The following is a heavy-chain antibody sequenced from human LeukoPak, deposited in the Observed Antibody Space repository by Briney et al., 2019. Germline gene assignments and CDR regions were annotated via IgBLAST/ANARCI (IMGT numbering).Heavy chain of an antibody. CDR1: GGTFSRYA. D-gene: IGHD3-3*01. CDR3: ARGLPPYYYDFWSENYMDV. J-gene: IGHJ6*03. CDR2: IIPIFGTA. V-gene: IGHV1-69*05. Sequence: GASVKVSCKASGGTFSRYAISWVREAPGQGLEWMGGIIPIFGTANYAQKFQGRVTITTDESTSTAYMELSSLRSEDTAVYYCARGLPPYYYDFWSENYMDVWGKGTTVTVSS.